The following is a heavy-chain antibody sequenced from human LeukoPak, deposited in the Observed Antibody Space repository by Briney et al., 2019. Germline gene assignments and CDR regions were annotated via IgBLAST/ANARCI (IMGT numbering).Heavy chain of an antibody. J-gene: IGHJ5*02. Sequence: PGGSLRLSCAASGFTFSSYAMSWVRKAPGKGLGWVSGISGSGGSTYYADSVKGRFTISRDNSNNTLYLQMNSLRAEDTAVYYCAKDGIFLASTVASVPGNWFDPWGQGTLVTVSS. CDR2: ISGSGGST. CDR3: AKDGIFLASTVASVPGNWFDP. CDR1: GFTFSSYA. D-gene: IGHD5-12*01. V-gene: IGHV3-23*01.